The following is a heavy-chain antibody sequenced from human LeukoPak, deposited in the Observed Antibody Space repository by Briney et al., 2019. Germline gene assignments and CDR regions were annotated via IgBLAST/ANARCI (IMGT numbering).Heavy chain of an antibody. J-gene: IGHJ4*02. Sequence: SETLSLTCTVSGDSVSSGSYYWVWIRQPPGRGLEWIGNVHHTGSTYYNPSLKSRVTISVDTSKNQFSLRLSSVTAADTAVYYCLRRGGGSSKVDFWGQGTLVTVSS. CDR1: GDSVSSGSYY. CDR3: LRRGGGSSKVDF. V-gene: IGHV4-39*01. CDR2: VHHTGST. D-gene: IGHD2-2*01.